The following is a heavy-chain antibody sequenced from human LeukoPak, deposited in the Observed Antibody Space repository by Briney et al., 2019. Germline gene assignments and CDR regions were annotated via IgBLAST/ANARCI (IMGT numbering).Heavy chain of an antibody. Sequence: PGGSLRLSCVASGFTFSNYPMTWVRQAPGKGLEWVSAISGSGDSIKYAPFVKGRFTTSRDNSKNTLYSRLNSLRVEDTAVYYCAKDWRADCWGQGTLVTVSS. CDR1: GFTFSNYP. V-gene: IGHV3-23*01. CDR3: AKDWRADC. J-gene: IGHJ4*02. CDR2: ISGSGDSI.